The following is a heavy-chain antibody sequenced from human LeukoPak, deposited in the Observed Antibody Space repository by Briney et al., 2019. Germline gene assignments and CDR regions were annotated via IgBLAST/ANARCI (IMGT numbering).Heavy chain of an antibody. CDR3: TTDPLDGYNTATFDY. CDR2: IKSKTDGGTT. CDR1: GFTSSNAW. J-gene: IGHJ4*02. D-gene: IGHD5-24*01. Sequence: GGSLRLSCAASGFTSSNAWMNWVRQAPGKGLEWVGRIKSKTDGGTTDYAAPVKGRFTISRDDSKNTLYLQMNSLKTEDTAVYYCTTDPLDGYNTATFDYWGQGTLVTVSS. V-gene: IGHV3-15*07.